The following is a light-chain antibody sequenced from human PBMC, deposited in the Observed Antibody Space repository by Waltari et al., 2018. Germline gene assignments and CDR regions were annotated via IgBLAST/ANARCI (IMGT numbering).Light chain of an antibody. CDR1: SSDVGCYNY. V-gene: IGLV2-14*01. CDR2: DVS. CDR3: SSYTSSSTVV. Sequence: QSALTQPASVSGSPGQSITISCTGTSSDVGCYNYVSWYQQHPGKAPKVMIYDVSNRPSGVSNRFSGSKSGNTASLTISGLQAEDEADYYCSSYTSSSTVVFGGGTKLTVL. J-gene: IGLJ2*01.